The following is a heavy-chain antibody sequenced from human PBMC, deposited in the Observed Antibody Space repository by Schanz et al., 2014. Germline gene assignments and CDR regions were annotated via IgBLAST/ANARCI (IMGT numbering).Heavy chain of an antibody. CDR3: AKDVDFWSGYYLDY. V-gene: IGHV3-30*18. CDR2: ISDDGSNH. CDR1: GFTLSSYG. J-gene: IGHJ4*02. D-gene: IGHD3-3*01. Sequence: VQLVESGGGLVKPGGSLRLSCSASGFTLSSYGMHWVRQAPGKGLEWVAVISDDGSNHYYPDSVKGRFTISRDNSKNTLYLQMNSLRSEDTAVYYCAKDVDFWSGYYLDYWGQGTLVTVSS.